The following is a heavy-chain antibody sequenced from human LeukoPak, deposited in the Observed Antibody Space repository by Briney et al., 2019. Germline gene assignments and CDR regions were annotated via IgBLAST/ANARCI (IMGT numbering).Heavy chain of an antibody. V-gene: IGHV3-48*04. CDR2: ISSGSEII. Sequence: GGSLRLSCAASGFTFSTYNMNWVRQAPGKGLEWVSFISSGSEIIYYADSVKGRFTVSRDNAKNSLYLQMNSLRAEDTAVYYCARDRGSSSSPWGQGTLVTVSS. J-gene: IGHJ5*02. CDR1: GFTFSTYN. D-gene: IGHD6-13*01. CDR3: ARDRGSSSSP.